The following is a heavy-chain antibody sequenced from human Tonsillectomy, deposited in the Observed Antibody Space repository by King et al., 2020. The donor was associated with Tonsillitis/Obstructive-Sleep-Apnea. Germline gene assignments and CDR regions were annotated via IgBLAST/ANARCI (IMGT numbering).Heavy chain of an antibody. Sequence: QLVQSGGALVQPGGSLRLSCAASGFTFSSYWMSWVRQAPGKGLEWVANIKQDGSEKNYVDSVKGRFTISRDNAKNSLYLQMNSLRAEDTVMYYCARVRGSGCLDYWGQGTLVTVSS. CDR1: GFTFSSYW. CDR3: ARVRGSGCLDY. J-gene: IGHJ4*02. CDR2: IKQDGSEK. V-gene: IGHV3-7*04. D-gene: IGHD6-19*01.